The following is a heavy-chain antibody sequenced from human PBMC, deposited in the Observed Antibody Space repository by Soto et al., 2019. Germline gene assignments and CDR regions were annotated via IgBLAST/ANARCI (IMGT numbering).Heavy chain of an antibody. CDR2: IYYSGST. CDR3: ARGENYDILTGYLLDAFDI. D-gene: IGHD3-9*01. Sequence: QVQLQESGPGLVKPSQTLSLTCTVSGGSISSGGYYWSWIRQHPGKGLEWIGYIYYSGSTYYNPSLKSRVTISVDTSKNQFSLKLSSVTAADTAVYYCARGENYDILTGYLLDAFDIWGQGTMVTVSS. CDR1: GGSISSGGYY. V-gene: IGHV4-31*03. J-gene: IGHJ3*02.